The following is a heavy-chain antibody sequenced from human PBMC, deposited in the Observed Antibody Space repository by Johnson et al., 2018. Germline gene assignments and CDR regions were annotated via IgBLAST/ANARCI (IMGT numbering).Heavy chain of an antibody. V-gene: IGHV3-33*01. CDR1: GFTFSSYG. CDR3: ASSIYGSGSYYNSLDAFDI. Sequence: QVQLVQSGGGVVQPGRSLRLSCAASGFTFSSYGMHWVRQAPGKGLEWVAVIWYDGSNKYYEDSVRGRFIISRDNSKNTLYLQMNSLRAEDTAVYYCASSIYGSGSYYNSLDAFDIWGQGTMVTVSS. J-gene: IGHJ3*02. CDR2: IWYDGSNK. D-gene: IGHD3-10*01.